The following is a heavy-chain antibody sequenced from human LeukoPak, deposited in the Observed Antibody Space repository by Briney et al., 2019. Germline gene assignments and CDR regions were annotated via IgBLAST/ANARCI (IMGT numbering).Heavy chain of an antibody. CDR3: ARVVTAIELFDY. J-gene: IGHJ4*02. V-gene: IGHV1-18*01. D-gene: IGHD2-21*02. CDR1: GYTSTSYG. Sequence: ASVKVSCKASGYTSTSYGISWVRQAPGQGLEWMGWISAYNGNTNYAQKLQGRVTMTTDTSTSTAYMELRSLRSDDTAVYYCARVVTAIELFDYWGQGTLVSVSS. CDR2: ISAYNGNT.